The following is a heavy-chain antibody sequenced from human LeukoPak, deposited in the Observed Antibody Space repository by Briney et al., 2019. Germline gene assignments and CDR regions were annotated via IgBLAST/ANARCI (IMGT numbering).Heavy chain of an antibody. CDR2: IIPIFGTA. V-gene: IGHV1-69*13. Sequence: SVKVSCKASGYTFTGYYMHWVRQAPGQGLEWMGGIIPIFGTANYAQKFQGRVTITADESTSTAYMELSSLRSEDTAVYYCARSYYDFWSGYSSFDYWGQGTLVTVSS. J-gene: IGHJ4*02. CDR1: GYTFTGYY. CDR3: ARSYYDFWSGYSSFDY. D-gene: IGHD3-3*01.